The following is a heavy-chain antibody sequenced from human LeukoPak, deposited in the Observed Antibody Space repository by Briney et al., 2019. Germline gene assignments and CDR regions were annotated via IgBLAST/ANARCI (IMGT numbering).Heavy chain of an antibody. J-gene: IGHJ6*03. Sequence: PSETLCLTCTVSGGSISSYYWSWIRQPPGKGLEWIGYIYYSGSTNYNPSLKSRVTISVDTSKNQFSLKLSSVTAADTAVYYCAREGPGSYYNERWYYYYYMDVWGKGTTVTVSS. CDR2: IYYSGST. D-gene: IGHD3-10*01. V-gene: IGHV4-59*01. CDR1: GGSISSYY. CDR3: AREGPGSYYNERWYYYYYMDV.